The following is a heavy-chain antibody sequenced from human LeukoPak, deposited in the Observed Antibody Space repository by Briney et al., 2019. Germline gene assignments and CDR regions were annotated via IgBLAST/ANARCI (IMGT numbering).Heavy chain of an antibody. V-gene: IGHV3-48*04. D-gene: IGHD6-6*01. J-gene: IGHJ4*02. CDR2: ISSSSSTI. CDR1: GFTFSTYS. CDR3: AREGTSIAALYHPGSFDY. Sequence: SGGSLRLSCAASGFTFSTYSMNWVRQAPGKGLEWVSYISSSSSTIYYADSVKGRFTISRDNAKNSLYLQMNSLRAEDTAVYYCAREGTSIAALYHPGSFDYWGQGTLVTVSS.